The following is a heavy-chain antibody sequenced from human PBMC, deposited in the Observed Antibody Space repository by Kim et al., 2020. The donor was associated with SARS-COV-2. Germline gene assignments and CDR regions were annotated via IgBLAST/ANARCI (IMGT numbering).Heavy chain of an antibody. D-gene: IGHD4-17*01. CDR2: IYYSGST. J-gene: IGHJ6*02. V-gene: IGHV4-31*03. CDR1: GGSISSGAYY. Sequence: SETLSLTCTVSGGSISSGAYYWSWIRQHPGKGLEWIGYIYYSGSTYHNPSLKSRVTISVDTSKKQVSLKLSSLTAADTAVYYCARFPYDYGDYLYSGMDVWGQGTTVTVSS. CDR3: ARFPYDYGDYLYSGMDV.